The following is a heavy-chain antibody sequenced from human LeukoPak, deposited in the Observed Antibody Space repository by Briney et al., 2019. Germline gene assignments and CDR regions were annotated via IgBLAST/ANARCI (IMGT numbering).Heavy chain of an antibody. CDR2: IYTSGST. J-gene: IGHJ4*02. Sequence: SETLSLTCTVSGGSISSGSYYWSWIRQPAGKGLEWIGRIYTSGSTNYNPSLKSRVTISVDTSKNQFSLKLSSVTAADTAVYYCARVKVGAYPFDYWGQGTLVTVSS. CDR1: GGSISSGSYY. D-gene: IGHD1-26*01. CDR3: ARVKVGAYPFDY. V-gene: IGHV4-61*02.